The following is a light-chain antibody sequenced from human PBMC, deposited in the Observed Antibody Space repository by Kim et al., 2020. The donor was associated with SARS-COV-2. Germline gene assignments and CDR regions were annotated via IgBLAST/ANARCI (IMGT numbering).Light chain of an antibody. J-gene: IGKJ3*01. V-gene: IGKV1-39*01. CDR2: AAS. Sequence: DIQMTQSPSSLSDSVEDRVTITCRTTQSISSHLNWYQQKPGRAPKLLIYAASTLQGGVPSRFSGSGSETDFTLTISSLQPEDFATYYCQQSYINPITFGPVTKVDIK. CDR3: QQSYINPIT. CDR1: QSISSH.